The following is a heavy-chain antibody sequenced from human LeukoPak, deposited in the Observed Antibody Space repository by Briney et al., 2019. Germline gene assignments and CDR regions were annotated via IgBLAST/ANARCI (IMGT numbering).Heavy chain of an antibody. CDR3: ARDHHSSLIAAAGTFDY. J-gene: IGHJ4*02. CDR2: ISYDGSNK. Sequence: PGRSLRLPCAASGFTFSSYAMHWVRQAPGKGLEWVAVISYDGSNKYYADSVKGRFTISRDNSKNTLYLQMNSLRAEDTAVYYCARDHHSSLIAAAGTFDYWGQGTLVTVSS. CDR1: GFTFSSYA. D-gene: IGHD6-13*01. V-gene: IGHV3-30*04.